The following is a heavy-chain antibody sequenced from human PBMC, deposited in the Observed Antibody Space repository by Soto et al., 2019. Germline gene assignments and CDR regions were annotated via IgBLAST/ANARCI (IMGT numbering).Heavy chain of an antibody. Sequence: ASVTVSCQASGYTFTSYYMHWVRQAPGQGLEWMGIINPSGGSTSYAQKFQGRVTMTRDTSTSTVYMELSSLRSEDTAVYYCAREVTVGELSLSYIDYWGQGTLVTVSS. V-gene: IGHV1-46*03. D-gene: IGHD3-16*02. CDR2: INPSGGST. CDR1: GYTFTSYY. J-gene: IGHJ4*02. CDR3: AREVTVGELSLSYIDY.